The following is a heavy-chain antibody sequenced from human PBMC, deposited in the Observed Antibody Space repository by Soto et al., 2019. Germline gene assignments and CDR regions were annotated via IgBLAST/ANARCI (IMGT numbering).Heavy chain of an antibody. V-gene: IGHV4-34*01. J-gene: IGHJ6*02. D-gene: IGHD3-10*01. Sequence: SETLSLTCAVYGGPFSGYYWSWIRQPPGKGLEWIGEINHSGSTNYNPSLKSRVTISVDTSKNQFSLKLSSVTAADTAVYYCARVSGIDYFGMDVWGQGNTVT. CDR1: GGPFSGYY. CDR3: ARVSGIDYFGMDV. CDR2: INHSGST.